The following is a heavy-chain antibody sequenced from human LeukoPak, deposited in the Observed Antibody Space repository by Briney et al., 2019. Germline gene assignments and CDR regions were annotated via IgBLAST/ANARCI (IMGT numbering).Heavy chain of an antibody. V-gene: IGHV1-69*04. CDR2: ITPILGIA. Sequence: AASVKVSCKASGGTFSSYAISWVRQAPGQGLEWMGRITPILGIANYAQKFQGRVTITADKSTSTAYMELSSLRSEDTAVYYCASGSGSYYGYWGQGTLVTVSS. J-gene: IGHJ4*02. D-gene: IGHD1-26*01. CDR1: GGTFSSYA. CDR3: ASGSGSYYGY.